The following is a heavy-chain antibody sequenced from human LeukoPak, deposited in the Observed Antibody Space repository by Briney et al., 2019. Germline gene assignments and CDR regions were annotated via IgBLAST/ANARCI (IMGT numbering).Heavy chain of an antibody. V-gene: IGHV4-59*11. CDR1: GGSISSHY. CDR2: IYYSGST. D-gene: IGHD3-22*01. J-gene: IGHJ4*02. Sequence: PSETLSLTCTVSGGSISSHYWSWIRQPPGKGLEWIGYIYYSGSTNYNPSLKSRVTISVDTSKNQFSLKLSSVTAAATAVYYCARGDYDSSGYYEDWGQGTLVTVSS. CDR3: ARGDYDSSGYYED.